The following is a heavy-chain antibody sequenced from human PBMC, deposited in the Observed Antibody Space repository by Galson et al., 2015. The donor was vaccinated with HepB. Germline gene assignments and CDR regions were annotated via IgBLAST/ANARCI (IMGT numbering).Heavy chain of an antibody. CDR3: AKDMLEQQLAQGGGMDV. J-gene: IGHJ6*02. Sequence: SLRLSCAASGFTFDDYTMHWVRQAPGKGLEWVSLISWDGGSTYYADSVKGRFTISRDNSKNSLYLQMNSLRTEDTALYYCAKDMLEQQLAQGGGMDVWGQGTTVTVSS. CDR1: GFTFDDYT. CDR2: ISWDGGST. V-gene: IGHV3-43*01. D-gene: IGHD6-13*01.